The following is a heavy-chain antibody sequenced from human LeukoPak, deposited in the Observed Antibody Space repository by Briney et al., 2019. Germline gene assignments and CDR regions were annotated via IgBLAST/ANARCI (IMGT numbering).Heavy chain of an antibody. CDR1: GGSISSGSYY. CDR2: IYTSGST. J-gene: IGHJ3*02. D-gene: IGHD4-23*01. Sequence: SQTLSLTCTISGGSISSGSYYWSWIRQPAGKGLEWIGRIYTSGSTNYNPSLKSRVTISVDTSKNQFSLKLSSVTAADTAVYYCARDPPQTTVVTGDAFDIWGQGTMVTVCS. V-gene: IGHV4-61*02. CDR3: ARDPPQTTVVTGDAFDI.